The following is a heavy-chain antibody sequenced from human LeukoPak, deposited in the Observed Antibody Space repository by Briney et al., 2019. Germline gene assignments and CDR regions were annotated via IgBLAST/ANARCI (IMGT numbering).Heavy chain of an antibody. CDR3: AKDAYYDFWSGYYTGYHFDY. CDR1: GFTFSSYA. D-gene: IGHD3-3*01. CDR2: ISGSGGST. J-gene: IGHJ4*02. Sequence: GRSLRLSCAASGFTFSSYAMSWVRQAPGKGLEWVSAISGSGGSTYYADSVKGRFTISRDNSKSTLYLQMNSLRAEDTAVYYCAKDAYYDFWSGYYTGYHFDYWGQGTLVTVSS. V-gene: IGHV3-23*01.